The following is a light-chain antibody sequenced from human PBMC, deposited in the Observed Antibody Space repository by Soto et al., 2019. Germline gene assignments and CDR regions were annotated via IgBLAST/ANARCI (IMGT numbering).Light chain of an antibody. CDR2: WAS. J-gene: IGKJ4*01. Sequence: DIVMTQSPDSLAVSLGERATINCKSTESDLNSSINKNYLAWYQQKPGQPPKLLIYWASTRESGVPDRFSGSGSGTDFTLTISSLQAEDVAVYYCQQYYKTLAITFGGGTKVEIK. CDR1: ESDLNSSINKNY. CDR3: QQYYKTLAIT. V-gene: IGKV4-1*01.